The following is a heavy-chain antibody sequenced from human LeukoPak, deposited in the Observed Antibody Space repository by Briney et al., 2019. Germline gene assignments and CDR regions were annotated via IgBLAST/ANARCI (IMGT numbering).Heavy chain of an antibody. CDR3: ATENIVGATGAFDI. V-gene: IGHV1-46*01. CDR1: GYTFTSYY. D-gene: IGHD1-26*01. Sequence: GASVKVSCKASGYTFTSYYMHWVRQAPGQGLEWMGIINPSGGSTSYAQKFQGRVTMTEDTSTDTAYMELSSLRSEDTAVYYCATENIVGATGAFDIWGQGTMVTVSS. CDR2: INPSGGST. J-gene: IGHJ3*02.